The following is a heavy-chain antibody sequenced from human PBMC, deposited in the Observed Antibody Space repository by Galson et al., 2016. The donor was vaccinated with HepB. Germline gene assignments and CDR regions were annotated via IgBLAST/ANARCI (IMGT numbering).Heavy chain of an antibody. Sequence: SLRLSCAASGFTFSDYGMHWVRQAPGRGLEWVSVISKDGSDKQYADSVKGRFTVSRDNSKNTLFLQMNSLRVEDTAVNYCAKMDCGRDCPRDYWGQGTLVTVSS. V-gene: IGHV3-30*18. CDR2: ISKDGSDK. D-gene: IGHD2-21*02. CDR1: GFTFSDYG. J-gene: IGHJ4*02. CDR3: AKMDCGRDCPRDY.